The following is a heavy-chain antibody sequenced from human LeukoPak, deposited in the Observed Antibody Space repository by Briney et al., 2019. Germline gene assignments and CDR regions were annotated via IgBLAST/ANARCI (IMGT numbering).Heavy chain of an antibody. J-gene: IGHJ6*02. Sequence: PGGSLRLSCAASGLTLSNYWMHWVRQAPGKGLVWVSRINADGSSASYADSVKGRFTISRDNAKNTLYLQMNSLRAEDTAMYYCARDYGRSRDYGMDVWGQGTTVTVSS. D-gene: IGHD3-10*01. CDR1: GLTLSNYW. V-gene: IGHV3-74*01. CDR3: ARDYGRSRDYGMDV. CDR2: INADGSSA.